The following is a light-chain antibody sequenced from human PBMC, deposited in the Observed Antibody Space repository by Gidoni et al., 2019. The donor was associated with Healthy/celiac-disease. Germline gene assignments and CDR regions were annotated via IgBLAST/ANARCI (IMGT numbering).Light chain of an antibody. CDR3: QQYYSTPWT. Sequence: DSVMTESPDSQAVSLGERANINCKSSQSVLYSSNNKNYLAWYQQKPGQPPKLLIYWASTRESGVPDRFSGSGSGTYFTLTISSLQAEDVAVYYCQQYYSTPWTFXQXTKVEIK. V-gene: IGKV4-1*01. CDR1: QSVLYSSNNKNY. CDR2: WAS. J-gene: IGKJ1*01.